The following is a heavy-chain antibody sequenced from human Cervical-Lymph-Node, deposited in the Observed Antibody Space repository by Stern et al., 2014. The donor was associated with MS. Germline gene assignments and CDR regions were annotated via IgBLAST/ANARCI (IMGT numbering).Heavy chain of an antibody. D-gene: IGHD2-21*02. J-gene: IGHJ4*02. CDR2: ISSRADSI. CDR1: GFTFSDYY. V-gene: IGHV3-11*01. Sequence: DQLVESGGGLVKPGESLRLSCAASGFTFSDYYMSWIRQTPGTGLEWISYISSRADSIYYADSVRGRFTISRDNAQNSLYLEMNSLTVEDTAIYYCARVHLSTVTAADYWGQGTLVTVSS. CDR3: ARVHLSTVTAADY.